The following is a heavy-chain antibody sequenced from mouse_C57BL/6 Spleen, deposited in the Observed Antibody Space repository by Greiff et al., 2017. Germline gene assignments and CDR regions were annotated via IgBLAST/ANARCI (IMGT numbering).Heavy chain of an antibody. D-gene: IGHD1-1*01. Sequence: QVQLQQSGAELVRPGASVTLSCKASGYTFTDYEMHWVKQTPVHGLEWIGAIDPETGGTAYNQKFKGKAILTADKSSSTAYMELRSLTSEDSAVYYCTRSPHYGSSPFDYWGQGTTLTVSS. J-gene: IGHJ2*01. CDR1: GYTFTDYE. V-gene: IGHV1-15*01. CDR2: IDPETGGT. CDR3: TRSPHYGSSPFDY.